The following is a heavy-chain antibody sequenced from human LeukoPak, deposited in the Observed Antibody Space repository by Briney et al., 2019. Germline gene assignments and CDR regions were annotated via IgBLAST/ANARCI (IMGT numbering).Heavy chain of an antibody. CDR1: GGTFSSYA. J-gene: IGHJ5*02. Sequence: ASVKVSCKASGGTFSSYAISWVRQAPGQGLEWMGGIIPIFGTANYAQKFQGRVTITADESTSTAYMELSSLRSEDTAVYYCARVGLWFGGSRSNWFDPWGQGTLVTVSS. D-gene: IGHD3-10*01. CDR3: ARVGLWFGGSRSNWFDP. CDR2: IIPIFGTA. V-gene: IGHV1-69*13.